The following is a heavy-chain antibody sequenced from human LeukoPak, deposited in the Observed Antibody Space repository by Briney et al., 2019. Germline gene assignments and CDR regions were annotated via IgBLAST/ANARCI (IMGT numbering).Heavy chain of an antibody. J-gene: IGHJ4*02. CDR3: AIVLPHPAAIVAGEFFDY. D-gene: IGHD3-16*01. CDR1: GFTFSSYG. Sequence: GGSLRLSCAASGFTFSSYGMHWVRQAPGKGLEWVAFIRYDGSNKYYADSVKGRFTISRDNSKNTLYLQMNSLRAEDTAVYYCAIVLPHPAAIVAGEFFDYWGQGTLVTVSS. CDR2: IRYDGSNK. V-gene: IGHV3-30*02.